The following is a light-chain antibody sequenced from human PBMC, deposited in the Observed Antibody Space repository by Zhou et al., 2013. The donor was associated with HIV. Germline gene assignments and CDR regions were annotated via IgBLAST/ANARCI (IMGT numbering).Light chain of an antibody. CDR1: QSVSSSY. CDR2: GAS. V-gene: IGKV3-20*01. Sequence: EIVLTQSPGTLSLSPGERATLSCRVGQSVSSSYLAWYQQKPGQAPRLLIYGASSRATGIPDRFSGSGSGADFTLTISRLEPEDFAVYYCQQYGSSQYTFWPGTKLEIK. CDR3: QQYGSSQYT. J-gene: IGKJ2*01.